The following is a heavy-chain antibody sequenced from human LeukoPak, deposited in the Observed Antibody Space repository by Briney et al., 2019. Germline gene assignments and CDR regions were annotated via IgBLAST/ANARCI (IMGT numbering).Heavy chain of an antibody. D-gene: IGHD3-22*01. J-gene: IGHJ4*02. CDR2: IYYSGST. V-gene: IGHV4-59*01. CDR1: GGSISSYY. CDR3: ARGHYYDSSGYYYTLSLAFDY. Sequence: SETLSLTCTVSGGSISSYYWSWIRQPPGKGLDWIGYIYYSGSTNYNPSLKSRVTISVDTSKNQFSLKLSSVTAADTAVYYCARGHYYDSSGYYYTLSLAFDYWGQGTLVTVSS.